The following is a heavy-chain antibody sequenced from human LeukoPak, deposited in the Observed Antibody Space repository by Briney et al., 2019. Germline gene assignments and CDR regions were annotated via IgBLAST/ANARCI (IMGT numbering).Heavy chain of an antibody. Sequence: ASVKVSCKVSGDTLTELSTHWVRQAPGKGLEWMGGFDPEHGEMIYAQKLQGRVTMTEDRSTDTAYMELSSLRSEDTAVYYCATGGPWDLLKYWGQGTLVIVSS. J-gene: IGHJ4*02. D-gene: IGHD3-9*01. CDR3: ATGGPWDLLKY. CDR1: GDTLTELS. CDR2: FDPEHGEM. V-gene: IGHV1-24*01.